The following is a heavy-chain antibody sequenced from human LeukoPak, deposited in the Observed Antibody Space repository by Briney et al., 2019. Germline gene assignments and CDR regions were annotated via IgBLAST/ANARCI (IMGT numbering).Heavy chain of an antibody. CDR2: IYSGGST. V-gene: IGHV3-53*01. CDR1: GFIVSSNY. D-gene: IGHD3-22*01. Sequence: GGSLRLSCAASGFIVSSNYMTWVRQAPGKGLEWVSVIYSGGSTFYADSVKGRFTISRDNSKNTLYLQMNSLRAEDTAVYYCARGGDSSGYTVFDYWGQGTLVTVSS. J-gene: IGHJ4*02. CDR3: ARGGDSSGYTVFDY.